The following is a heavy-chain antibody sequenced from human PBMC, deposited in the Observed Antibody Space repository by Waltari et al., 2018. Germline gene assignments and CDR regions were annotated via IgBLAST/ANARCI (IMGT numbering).Heavy chain of an antibody. Sequence: QLQLQESGPGLVKPSETLSLTCTVSGGPISSSSYYWGWMRQPPVKGLEWIGSIYYSGSTYYNPSLKSRVTISVDTSKNQFSLKLSSVTAADTAVYYCARGAGYSSRFSPWGQGTLVTVSS. D-gene: IGHD6-13*01. CDR1: GGPISSSSYY. V-gene: IGHV4-39*01. J-gene: IGHJ5*02. CDR3: ARGAGYSSRFSP. CDR2: IYYSGST.